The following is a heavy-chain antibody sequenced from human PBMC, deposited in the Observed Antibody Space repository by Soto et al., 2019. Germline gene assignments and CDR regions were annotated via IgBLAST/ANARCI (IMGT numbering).Heavy chain of an antibody. J-gene: IGHJ5*02. V-gene: IGHV1-3*01. Sequence: ASVKVSCKASGYTFSNFAMHWVRQAPGQRLEWMGWINAGNWNTKYSQKFRGRVTMTRDTSISTAYMELSSLRSEDSAVYFCARGIKYGAYSRWFDPWGQGTLVTVSS. CDR3: ARGIKYGAYSRWFDP. CDR1: GYTFSNFA. D-gene: IGHD4-17*01. CDR2: INAGNWNT.